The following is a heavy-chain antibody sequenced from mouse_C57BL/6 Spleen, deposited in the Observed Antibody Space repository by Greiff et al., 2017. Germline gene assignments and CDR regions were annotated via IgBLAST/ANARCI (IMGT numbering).Heavy chain of an antibody. CDR3: ARFDGYDCGGDY. CDR2: IYPEDGDT. J-gene: IGHJ2*01. V-gene: IGHV14-2*01. CDR1: GYTFKGYY. Sequence: EVQLQQSGAELVKPGASVKLSCKASGYTFKGYYMHWVKQRTEQGLEWIGRIYPEDGDTKYTQKFQGQATITADTSSNTAYLQLSSLTSEDSAVYFCARFDGYDCGGDYWGQGTTLTVSS. D-gene: IGHD1-2*01.